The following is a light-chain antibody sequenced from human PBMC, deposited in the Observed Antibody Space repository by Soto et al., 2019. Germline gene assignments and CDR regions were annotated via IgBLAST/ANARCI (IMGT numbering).Light chain of an antibody. CDR3: QQYYSYPYT. J-gene: IGKJ2*01. V-gene: IGKV1-8*01. CDR1: QGIITY. CDR2: DAS. Sequence: ALRMTQSPSSLSASTGDRVTITCRASQGIITYLAWYQQKPGTAPKLLIYDASTLHSGVPSRFSGSGSGTDFTLTISCLQYEDFATYYCQQYYSYPYTFGQGTKLEIK.